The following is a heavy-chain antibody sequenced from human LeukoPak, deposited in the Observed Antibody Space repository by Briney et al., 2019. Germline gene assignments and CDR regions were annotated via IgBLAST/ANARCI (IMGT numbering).Heavy chain of an antibody. Sequence: PSQTLSLTCTVSGGSISSGGYYWSWIRQHPGKGLEWIGYIYYSGSTYYNPSLKSRVTISVDTSKNQFSLKLSSVTAADTAVYYCGKVGLSWGFGDYWGQGTLVTVSS. CDR3: GKVGLSWGFGDY. CDR2: IYYSGST. J-gene: IGHJ4*02. CDR1: GGSISSGGYY. D-gene: IGHD2-8*02. V-gene: IGHV4-31*03.